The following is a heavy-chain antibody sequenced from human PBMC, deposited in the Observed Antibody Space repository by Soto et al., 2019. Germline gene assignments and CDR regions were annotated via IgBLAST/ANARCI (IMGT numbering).Heavy chain of an antibody. J-gene: IGHJ5*02. CDR3: AAAPVLRFSEWPRP. CDR1: GFTFSSYG. D-gene: IGHD3-3*01. CDR2: IYYDGSNK. V-gene: IGHV3-33*01. Sequence: GGSLRLSCAASGFTFSSYGMHWVRQAPGKGLEWVAVIYYDGSNKYYADSVKGRFTISRDNANNTLFLQMNSLRGEDTAVYYCAAAPVLRFSEWPRPWGQGTLVTVSS.